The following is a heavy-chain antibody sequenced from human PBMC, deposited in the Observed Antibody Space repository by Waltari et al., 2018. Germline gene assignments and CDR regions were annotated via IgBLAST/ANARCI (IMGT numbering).Heavy chain of an antibody. J-gene: IGHJ4*02. V-gene: IGHV3-48*01. D-gene: IGHD6-13*01. CDR3: ARAVAAAAFDY. Sequence: EVRGVGAGVVLGHRGVFLKLCYSVYGLSFRTMSSAVGRQDPWKGREWVAYISSSNSTINYSDSVKGRFTITRDKAKSSLYLQMSSLRAEDTAVYYCARAVAAAAFDYWGQGTLVTVSS. CDR1: GLSFRTMS. CDR2: ISSSNSTI.